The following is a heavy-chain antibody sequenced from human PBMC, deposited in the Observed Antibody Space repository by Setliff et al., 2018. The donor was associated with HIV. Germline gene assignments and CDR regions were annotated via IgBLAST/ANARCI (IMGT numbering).Heavy chain of an antibody. D-gene: IGHD1-26*01. CDR3: ARDRVVGATLDPLDL. Sequence: GSLRLSCTASGFTFINYEMNWVRQAPGKGLEWVAYISYSGFAIHYADSVKGRFTISRDNAKNSLYLQMNSLRTEDTAVYYCARDRVVGATLDPLDLWGQGTMVTVSS. V-gene: IGHV3-48*03. J-gene: IGHJ3*01. CDR1: GFTFINYE. CDR2: ISYSGFAI.